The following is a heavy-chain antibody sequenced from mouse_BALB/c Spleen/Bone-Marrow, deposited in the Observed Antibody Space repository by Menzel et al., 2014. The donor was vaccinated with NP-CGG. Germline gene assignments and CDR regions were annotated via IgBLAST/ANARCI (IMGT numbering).Heavy chain of an antibody. CDR2: ISNGGGST. J-gene: IGHJ2*01. CDR1: GFTFSSYT. V-gene: IGHV5-12-2*01. Sequence: EVQLQESGGGLVQPGGSLKLSCAASGFTFSSYTMSWVRQTPEKRLEWVAYISNGGGSTYYPDTVKGRFTISRDNAKNTLYLQMSSLKSGDTAMYYCARRSAATYYFDYWGQGTTLTVSS. CDR3: ARRSAATYYFDY. D-gene: IGHD1-2*01.